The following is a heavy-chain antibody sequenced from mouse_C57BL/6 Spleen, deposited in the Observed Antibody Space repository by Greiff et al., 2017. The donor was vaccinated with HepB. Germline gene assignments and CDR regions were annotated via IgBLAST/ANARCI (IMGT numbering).Heavy chain of an antibody. V-gene: IGHV3-6*01. CDR2: ISYDGSN. D-gene: IGHD1-1*01. Sequence: EVQLVESGPGLVKPSQSLSLTCSVTGYSITSGYYWNWIRQFPGNKLEWMGYISYDGSNNYNPSLKNRISITRDTSKNQFFLKLNSVTTEDTATYYCAREYYGWYFDVWGTGTTVTVSS. J-gene: IGHJ1*03. CDR3: AREYYGWYFDV. CDR1: GYSITSGYY.